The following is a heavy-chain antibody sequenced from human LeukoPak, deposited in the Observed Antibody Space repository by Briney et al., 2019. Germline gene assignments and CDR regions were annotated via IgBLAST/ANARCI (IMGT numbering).Heavy chain of an antibody. CDR2: IYYSGTT. V-gene: IGHV4-39*01. J-gene: IGHJ4*02. Sequence: SETLSLTCTVSGGSINISSDYWGWIRQPPGKGLEWIGDIYYSGTTNYNPSLKSRVTMSVDTSKNQFSLKLNSATAADTAVYYCARRLSTRSYYLDDWGQGTLVTVSS. CDR3: ARRLSTRSYYLDD. CDR1: GGSINISSDY. D-gene: IGHD2/OR15-2a*01.